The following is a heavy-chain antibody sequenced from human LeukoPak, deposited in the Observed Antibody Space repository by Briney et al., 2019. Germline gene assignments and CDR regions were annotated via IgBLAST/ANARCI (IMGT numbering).Heavy chain of an antibody. Sequence: SETLSLTCTVSGGSISSSSYYWGWIRQPPGTGLEWIGSIYYSGSTCYNPSLKSRVIISVDTSKNQFSLKLSSVTAADTSVYYCAGHCRGESEKDAFDIWGQGTMVTVSS. CDR1: GGSISSSSYY. CDR2: IYYSGST. J-gene: IGHJ3*02. CDR3: AGHCRGESEKDAFDI. V-gene: IGHV4-39*01. D-gene: IGHD2-15*01.